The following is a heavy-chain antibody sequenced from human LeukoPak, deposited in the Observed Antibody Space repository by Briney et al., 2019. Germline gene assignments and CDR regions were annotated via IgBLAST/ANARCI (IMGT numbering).Heavy chain of an antibody. V-gene: IGHV3-21*01. CDR2: ISSSSSYI. Sequence: GGSLRLSCAASGFTFNNYNMNWVRQAPGKGLEWVSSISSSSSYIYYADSVKGRFTISRDNAKNSLYLQMNSLRAEDTAVYYCARLELDFDLRPSVFDIWGQGTMVTVSS. CDR3: ARLELDFDLRPSVFDI. CDR1: GFTFNNYN. D-gene: IGHD3-9*01. J-gene: IGHJ3*02.